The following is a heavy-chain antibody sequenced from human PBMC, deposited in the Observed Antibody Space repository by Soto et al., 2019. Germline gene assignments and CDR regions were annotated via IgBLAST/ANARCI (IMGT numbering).Heavy chain of an antibody. Sequence: ASVKVSCKASGYTFTSYYMHWVRQAPGQGPEWVGIINPFGGSTSYAQNFQGGITMTSDTSTSTVYMELSSLRSEDTAVYYCARALPRIAASREGDYWGQGTLVTVSS. CDR3: ARALPRIAASREGDY. CDR2: INPFGGST. D-gene: IGHD6-6*01. CDR1: GYTFTSYY. J-gene: IGHJ4*02. V-gene: IGHV1-46*01.